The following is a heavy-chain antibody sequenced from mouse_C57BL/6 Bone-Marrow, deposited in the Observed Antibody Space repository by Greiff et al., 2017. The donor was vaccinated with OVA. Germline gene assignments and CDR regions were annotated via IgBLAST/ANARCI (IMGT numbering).Heavy chain of an antibody. D-gene: IGHD1-1*01. CDR2: IDPEDGDT. J-gene: IGHJ2*01. CDR1: GFNIKDYY. V-gene: IGHV14-1*01. Sequence: VQLQQSGAELVRPGASVKLSCTASGFNIKDYYMHWVKQRPEQGLEWIGRIDPEDGDTDYAPKFQGKATMTADTSSNPAYRQISSLTSEDTAVYYCTRNYYGSSSYFDYWGQGTTLTVSS. CDR3: TRNYYGSSSYFDY.